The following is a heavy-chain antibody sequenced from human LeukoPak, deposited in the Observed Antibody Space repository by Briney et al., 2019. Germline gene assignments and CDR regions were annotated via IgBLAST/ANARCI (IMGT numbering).Heavy chain of an antibody. CDR3: AELGITMIGGV. CDR1: GFTFTSYG. J-gene: IGHJ6*04. Sequence: GGSLRLSCAASGFTFTSYGMNWVRQAPGKGLEWVSYISSSGSTIYYADSVKGRFTISRDNAKNSLYLQMNSLRAEDTAVYYCAELGITMIGGVWGKGTTVTISS. CDR2: ISSSGSTI. D-gene: IGHD3-10*02. V-gene: IGHV3-48*04.